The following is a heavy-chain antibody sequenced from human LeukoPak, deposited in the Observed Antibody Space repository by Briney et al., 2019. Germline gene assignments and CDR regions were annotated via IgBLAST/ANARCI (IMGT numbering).Heavy chain of an antibody. J-gene: IGHJ4*02. D-gene: IGHD4-17*01. CDR2: IIPIFGTA. V-gene: IGHV1-69*13. Sequence: ASVKASCKASGGTFSSYAISWVRQAPGQGLEWMGGIIPIFGTANYAQKFQGRVTITADESTSTAYMELSSLRSEDTAVYYCARGSGDYELLMLDYWGQGTLVTVSS. CDR3: ARGSGDYELLMLDY. CDR1: GGTFSSYA.